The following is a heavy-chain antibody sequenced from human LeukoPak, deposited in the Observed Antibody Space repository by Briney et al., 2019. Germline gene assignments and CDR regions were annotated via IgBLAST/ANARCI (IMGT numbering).Heavy chain of an antibody. CDR2: ISGSGGST. V-gene: IGHV3-23*01. Sequence: PGGSLRLSCEASGFTFSSHAMSWVRQAPGKGLEWVSAISGSGGSTYYADSVKGRFTISRDNSKNTLHLQMNSLRAEDTAVYYCAKDLCSGGSCSARNYYFDYWGQGTLVTVSS. D-gene: IGHD2-15*01. CDR1: GFTFSSHA. J-gene: IGHJ4*02. CDR3: AKDLCSGGSCSARNYYFDY.